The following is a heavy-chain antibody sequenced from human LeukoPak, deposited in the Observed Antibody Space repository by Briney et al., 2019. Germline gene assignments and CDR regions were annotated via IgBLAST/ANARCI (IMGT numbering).Heavy chain of an antibody. Sequence: GGALRLSCAASGRTFSSYAMSGVRQAPGKGLEWVSAISGSGGTTYYADSVKDRFTISRDNSKNTLYLQMNSLRVEDTAIYYCAKRTTGPIRYFDYWGQGTLVTVSS. V-gene: IGHV3-23*01. CDR3: AKRTTGPIRYFDY. J-gene: IGHJ4*02. D-gene: IGHD1-7*01. CDR1: GRTFSSYA. CDR2: ISGSGGTT.